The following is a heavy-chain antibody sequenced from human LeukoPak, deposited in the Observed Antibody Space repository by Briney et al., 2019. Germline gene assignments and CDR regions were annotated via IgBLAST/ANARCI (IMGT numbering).Heavy chain of an antibody. Sequence: SETLSLTCTVSGGSISSYYWSWIRQPPGKGLEWIGYIYYSGSTNYNPSLRSRVSISVDTSKNQFSLKLSSVTAADTAVYYCVRDRHGDYVGFDYWGQGTLVTVSS. CDR2: IYYSGST. CDR1: GGSISSYY. J-gene: IGHJ4*02. CDR3: VRDRHGDYVGFDY. D-gene: IGHD4-17*01. V-gene: IGHV4-59*01.